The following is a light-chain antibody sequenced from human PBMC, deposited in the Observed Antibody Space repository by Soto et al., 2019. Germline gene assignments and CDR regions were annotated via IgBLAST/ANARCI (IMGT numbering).Light chain of an antibody. V-gene: IGLV4-69*01. CDR3: QTWGTGRQVV. Sequence: QSVLTQSPSASASLGASVKLTCTLSSGHSSYAIAWHQQQPEKGPRFLMKLDSDGTHNKGDGIPDRFSGSSAGTERYLTISSLQSEDEADYYCQTWGTGRQVVFGGGTKLTVL. CDR2: LDSDGTH. J-gene: IGLJ2*01. CDR1: SGHSSYA.